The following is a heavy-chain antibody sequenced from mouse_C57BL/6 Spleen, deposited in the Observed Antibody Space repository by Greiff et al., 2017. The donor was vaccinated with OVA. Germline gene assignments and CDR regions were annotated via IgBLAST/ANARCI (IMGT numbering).Heavy chain of an antibody. D-gene: IGHD1-1*01. CDR1: GYSFTDYN. CDR2: INPNYGTT. CDR3: ARKTTVVGDYYAMDY. J-gene: IGHJ4*01. Sequence: VQLQQSGPELVKPGASVKISCKASGYSFTDYNMNWVKQSNGKSLEWIGVINPNYGTTSYNQKFKGKATLTVDQSSSTAYMQLSSLTSEDSAVYYCARKTTVVGDYYAMDYWGQGTSVTVSS. V-gene: IGHV1-39*01.